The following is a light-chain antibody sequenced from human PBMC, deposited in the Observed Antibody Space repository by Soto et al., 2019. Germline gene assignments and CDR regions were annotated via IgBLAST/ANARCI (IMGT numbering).Light chain of an antibody. CDR1: QSVSSY. Sequence: EIVLTQSPATLSLSPGERATLSCRASQSVSSYLAWYQQKPGQAPSLLIYDASNRATGIPARFSGSGSGTDFTLTISSLEPEDFAVYYCQQRSNWPPVLTFGGGTKVELK. CDR3: QQRSNWPPVLT. J-gene: IGKJ4*01. CDR2: DAS. V-gene: IGKV3-11*01.